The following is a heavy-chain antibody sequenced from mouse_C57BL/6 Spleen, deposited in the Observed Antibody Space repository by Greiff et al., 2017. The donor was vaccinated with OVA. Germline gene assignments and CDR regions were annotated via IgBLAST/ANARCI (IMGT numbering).Heavy chain of an antibody. Sequence: VQLQQSGAELVRPGTSVKMSCKASGYTFTNYWIGWAKQRPGHGLEWIGDIYPGGGYTNYNEKFKGKATLTADKSSSTAYMQFSSLTSEDSAIYYCARHYYGSSSDAMDYWGQGTSVTVSS. D-gene: IGHD1-1*01. V-gene: IGHV1-63*01. CDR1: GYTFTNYW. J-gene: IGHJ4*01. CDR3: ARHYYGSSSDAMDY. CDR2: IYPGGGYT.